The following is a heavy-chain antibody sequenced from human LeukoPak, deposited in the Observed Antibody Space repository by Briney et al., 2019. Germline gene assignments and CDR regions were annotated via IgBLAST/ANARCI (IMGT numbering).Heavy chain of an antibody. V-gene: IGHV3-13*01. CDR2: IGTAGDT. J-gene: IGHJ4*02. CDR1: GFTFSSYD. Sequence: GGSLRLSCAASGFTFSSYDMHWVRQATGKGLEWVSAIGTAGDTYYPGSVKGRFTISRENAKNSLYLQMNSLRAGDTAVYYCARGSSLWFGGSAFDYWGQGTLVTVSS. D-gene: IGHD3-10*01. CDR3: ARGSSLWFGGSAFDY.